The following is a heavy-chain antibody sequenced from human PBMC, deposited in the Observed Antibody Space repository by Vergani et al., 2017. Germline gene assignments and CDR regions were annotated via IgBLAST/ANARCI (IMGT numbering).Heavy chain of an antibody. CDR3: ARLGTYSGSYRMFDY. J-gene: IGHJ4*02. D-gene: IGHD1-26*01. Sequence: EVQLVQSGAEVKKPGESLKISCKGSGYSFTSYWIGWVRQMPGKGLEWMGIIYPGDSDTRYSPSFQGQVTISADKSISTAYLQWSSLKASDTAVYYCARLGTYSGSYRMFDYWGQGTLVTVSS. CDR2: IYPGDSDT. V-gene: IGHV5-51*01. CDR1: GYSFTSYW.